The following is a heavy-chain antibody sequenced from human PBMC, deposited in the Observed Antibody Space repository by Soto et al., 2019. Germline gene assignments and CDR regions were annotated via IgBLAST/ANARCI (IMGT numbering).Heavy chain of an antibody. D-gene: IGHD2-15*01. J-gene: IGHJ5*02. CDR1: GGSISSYY. Sequence: PSETLSLTCTVSGGSISSYYWSWIRQPPGKGLEWIGYIYYSGSTNYNPSLKSRVTISVDTSKNQFSLKLSSVTAADTAVYYCASVHSRYCCGGSCRNNWFDPWGQGTLVTVSS. V-gene: IGHV4-59*01. CDR2: IYYSGST. CDR3: ASVHSRYCCGGSCRNNWFDP.